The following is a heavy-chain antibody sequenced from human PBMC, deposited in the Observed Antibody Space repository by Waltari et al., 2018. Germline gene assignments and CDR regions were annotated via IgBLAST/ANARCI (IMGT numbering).Heavy chain of an antibody. J-gene: IGHJ4*02. CDR2: IKEEGSEI. D-gene: IGHD6-19*01. Sequence: EVQLVESGGGLVQPGGSLRLSCAASGFTFSSYWMTWVRQGPGKGLEWVANIKEEGSEIRYVDSVKGRFTISRDNAKNSLYLQMDSLRVEDTAVYYCARKYSSGWTVLNYWGQGTLVTVSS. V-gene: IGHV3-7*03. CDR1: GFTFSSYW. CDR3: ARKYSSGWTVLNY.